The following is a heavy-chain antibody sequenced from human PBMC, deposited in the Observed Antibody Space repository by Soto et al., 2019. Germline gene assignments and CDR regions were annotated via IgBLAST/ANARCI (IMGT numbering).Heavy chain of an antibody. CDR3: AKDLGAAAGTGFDY. D-gene: IGHD6-13*01. CDR1: GFTFSSYA. Sequence: PGGSLRLSCAASGFTFSSYAMHWVRQDPGKGLEWVAVISYDGGNTYYADSVKGRFTISRDNSKNTLYLQMNSLRAEDTAVYYCAKDLGAAAGTGFDYWGQGTLVTVSS. J-gene: IGHJ4*02. V-gene: IGHV3-30*04. CDR2: ISYDGGNT.